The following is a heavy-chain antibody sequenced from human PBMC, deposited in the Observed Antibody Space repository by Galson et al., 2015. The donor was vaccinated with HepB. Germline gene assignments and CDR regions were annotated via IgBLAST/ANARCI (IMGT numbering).Heavy chain of an antibody. Sequence: SLRLSCAASGLSVSSNYMSWVRQAPGKGLEWVSAIYSADGIYYADSVKGRFTISRDYSKNTVDLQMRSLRAEDTAVYYCARPRFDGPIDPWGQGTLVTVSS. CDR1: GLSVSSNY. V-gene: IGHV3-66*04. CDR2: IYSADGI. D-gene: IGHD3-16*01. J-gene: IGHJ5*02. CDR3: ARPRFDGPIDP.